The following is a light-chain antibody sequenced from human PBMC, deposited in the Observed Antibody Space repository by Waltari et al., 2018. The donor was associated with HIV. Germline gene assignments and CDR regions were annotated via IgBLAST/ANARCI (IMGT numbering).Light chain of an antibody. CDR1: QSVSSS. CDR2: KAS. CDR3: QQYLTFSRT. V-gene: IGKV1-5*03. Sequence: DIQMTQSPPTLSASVGDRVTITCRASQSVSSSLAWYQQKPGKAPNLLIFKASSLQTGVPARFSGSGSGTDFTLTISGLQPDDFATYYCQQYLTFSRTFGQGTQV. J-gene: IGKJ1*01.